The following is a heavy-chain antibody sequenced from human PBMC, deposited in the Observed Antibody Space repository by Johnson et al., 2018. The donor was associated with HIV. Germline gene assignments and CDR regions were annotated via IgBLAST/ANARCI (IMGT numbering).Heavy chain of an antibody. CDR2: IYSGGST. CDR3: AKGEAQEGWIQLLLYAFDF. Sequence: VQLVESGGGLIQPGVSLRLSCAASGFTVSSNYMSWVRQAPGKGLEWVSVIYSGGSTYFADSVKGRVIISRDNSKNIVYLHINSLRLEDTAVYYCAKGEAQEGWIQLLLYAFDFWGHGTMVTVSS. CDR1: GFTVSSNY. V-gene: IGHV3-66*02. D-gene: IGHD5-24*01. J-gene: IGHJ3*01.